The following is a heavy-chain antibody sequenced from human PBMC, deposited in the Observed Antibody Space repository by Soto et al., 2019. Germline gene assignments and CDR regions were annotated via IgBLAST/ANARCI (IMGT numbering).Heavy chain of an antibody. CDR2: ISYQGSNK. Sequence: GGSLRLSCAASGFSFSTYAMHWVRQAPGKGLEWVAVISYQGSNKYYADSVKGRFTISRDNSKNTLFLQMNNLGGEDTAVYYCARVKSGYSYGSNDYWGQGTLVTVSS. V-gene: IGHV3-30-3*01. D-gene: IGHD5-12*01. J-gene: IGHJ4*02. CDR3: ARVKSGYSYGSNDY. CDR1: GFSFSTYA.